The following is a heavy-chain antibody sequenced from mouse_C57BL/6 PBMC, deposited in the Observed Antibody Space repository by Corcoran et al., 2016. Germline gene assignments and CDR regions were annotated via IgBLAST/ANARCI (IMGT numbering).Heavy chain of an antibody. Sequence: EVQLQQSGPELVKPGASVKISCKASGYTFTDYYMNWVKQSHGKSLEWIGDINPNNGGTSYNQKFKGKATLTVDKSSSTAYMELRSRTSEDSAVYYCAGAYGYDWFADWGQGTLVTVAA. V-gene: IGHV1-26*01. CDR2: INPNNGGT. D-gene: IGHD2-2*01. CDR3: AGAYGYDWFAD. J-gene: IGHJ3*01. CDR1: GYTFTDYY.